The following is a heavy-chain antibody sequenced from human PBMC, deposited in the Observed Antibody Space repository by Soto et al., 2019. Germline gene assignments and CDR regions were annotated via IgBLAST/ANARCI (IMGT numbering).Heavy chain of an antibody. CDR1: GGTFSSYA. CDR2: IIPTFGTA. V-gene: IGHV1-69*13. J-gene: IGHJ6*02. D-gene: IGHD3-3*01. CDR3: ARSLRFLEWLEKNYYYYGMDV. Sequence: SVKVSCKASGGTFSSYAISWVRQAPGQGLEWMGGIIPTFGTANYAQKFRGRVAITADESTSTAYMELSSLRSEDTAVYYCARSLRFLEWLEKNYYYYGMDVWGQGTTATVSS.